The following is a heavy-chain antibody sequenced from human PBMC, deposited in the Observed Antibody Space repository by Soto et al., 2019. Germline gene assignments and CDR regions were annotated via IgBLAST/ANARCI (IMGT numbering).Heavy chain of an antibody. Sequence: QVQLVQSGAVMQQPGASVWVSCKASGGTFSKYAFSWVRQAPGQGLEWLGGTIPMFGTPNYAQKFQGRVAISADESTATVYMELSSLRSEDTAVYFCARPLRDRNYYYGMAVWGQGTTVTVSS. V-gene: IGHV1-69*01. CDR2: TIPMFGTP. J-gene: IGHJ6*02. CDR1: GGTFSKYA. CDR3: ARPLRDRNYYYGMAV. D-gene: IGHD3-22*01.